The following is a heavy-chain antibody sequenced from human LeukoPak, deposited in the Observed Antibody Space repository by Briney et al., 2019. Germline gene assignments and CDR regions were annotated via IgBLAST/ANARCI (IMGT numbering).Heavy chain of an antibody. Sequence: PSETLSLTCTVSGGSISSYYWSWIRQPAGKGLEWIGPIYTSGSTNYNPSLKSRVTMSVDTSKNQFSLKLSSVTAADTAVYYCAREPPRRNIVVVVAATVEAFDIWGQGTMVTVSS. J-gene: IGHJ3*02. V-gene: IGHV4-4*07. CDR3: AREPPRRNIVVVVAATVEAFDI. CDR1: GGSISSYY. CDR2: IYTSGST. D-gene: IGHD2-15*01.